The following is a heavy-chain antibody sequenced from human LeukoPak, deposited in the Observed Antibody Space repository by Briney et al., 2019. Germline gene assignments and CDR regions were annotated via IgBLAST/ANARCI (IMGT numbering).Heavy chain of an antibody. J-gene: IGHJ4*02. D-gene: IGHD3-3*01. V-gene: IGHV3-30*02. CDR2: IRYDGSNK. CDR3: ANSGGDFWSGYQLYYFDY. CDR1: GFTFSSYG. Sequence: GGSLRLSCAASGFTFSSYGMHWVRQAPGKGLEWVAFIRYDGSNKYYADSVKGRFTISRDNSKNTLYLQMNSLRAEDTAVYYCANSGGDFWSGYQLYYFDYWGQGTLVTVSS.